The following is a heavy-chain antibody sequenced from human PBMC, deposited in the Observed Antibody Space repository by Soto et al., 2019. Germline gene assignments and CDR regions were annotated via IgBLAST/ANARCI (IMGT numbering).Heavy chain of an antibody. CDR3: ARENWDCTNGACYSLSGAFDY. V-gene: IGHV1-69*01. Sequence: QVQLVQSGAEVKKPGSSVKVSCKASGGTFSSYAISWVRQAPGQGLEWVGGIIPIFGTANSAQKFQGRVTITADESTSTAYMELSSLRAEDTAVYYCARENWDCTNGACYSLSGAFDYWGQGTLFTVSS. CDR1: GGTFSSYA. J-gene: IGHJ4*02. D-gene: IGHD2-8*01. CDR2: IIPIFGTA.